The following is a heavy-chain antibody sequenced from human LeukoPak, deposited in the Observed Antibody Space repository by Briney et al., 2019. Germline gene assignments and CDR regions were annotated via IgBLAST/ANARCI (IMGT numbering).Heavy chain of an antibody. V-gene: IGHV1-58*02. D-gene: IGHD4-17*01. Sequence: SVKVSCKASGFTFTSSAMQWVRQARGQRLEWIGWIVVGSGNTNYAQKFQERVTITRDMSTSTAYMELSSLRSEDTAVYYCAATTATTVTTGDYWGQGTMVTVSS. CDR3: AATTATTVTTGDY. J-gene: IGHJ4*02. CDR2: IVVGSGNT. CDR1: GFTFTSSA.